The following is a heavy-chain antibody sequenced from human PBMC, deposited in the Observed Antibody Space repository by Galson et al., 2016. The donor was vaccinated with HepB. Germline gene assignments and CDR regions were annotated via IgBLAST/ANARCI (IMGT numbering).Heavy chain of an antibody. CDR3: ANIGLVQNTVPAPKYYPH. V-gene: IGHV1-69*04. Sequence: SVKVSCKASGGVFITYAFSWVRQAPGQGLEWVGIIVPLFGKSTSAPKFRGRVTITADKSTSTVYMELNSLTSDDTALYFCANIGLVQNTVPAPKYYPHWGQGTLVTVAS. J-gene: IGHJ1*01. CDR2: IVPLFGKS. D-gene: IGHD2/OR15-2a*01. CDR1: GGVFITYA.